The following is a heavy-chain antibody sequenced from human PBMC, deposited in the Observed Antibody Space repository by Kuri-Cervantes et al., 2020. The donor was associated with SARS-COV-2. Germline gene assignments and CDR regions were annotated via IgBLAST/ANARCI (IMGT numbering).Heavy chain of an antibody. J-gene: IGHJ3*02. V-gene: IGHV4-34*01. CDR2: INHSGST. CDR3: ARGEGIVLVVYALAFDI. Sequence: GSLRLSCAVYGGSFSGYYWSWIRQPPGKGLEWIGEINHSGSTNYNPSPKSRVTISVDTSKNQFSLKLSSVTAADTAVYYCARGEGIVLVVYALAFDIWGQGTMVTVSS. D-gene: IGHD2-8*02. CDR1: GGSFSGYY.